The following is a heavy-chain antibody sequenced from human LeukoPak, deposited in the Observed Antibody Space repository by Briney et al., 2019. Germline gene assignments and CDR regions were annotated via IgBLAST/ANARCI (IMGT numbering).Heavy chain of an antibody. Sequence: PSETLSLTCTVSGGSISSYYWSWIRQPAGKGLEWIGRIYTSGSTNYNPSLKSRVTISVDTSKNQFSLKLSSVTAADTAVYYCARGRGAVAGTSFFDYWGQGTLVTVSS. CDR3: ARGRGAVAGTSFFDY. V-gene: IGHV4-4*07. D-gene: IGHD6-19*01. J-gene: IGHJ4*02. CDR1: GGSISSYY. CDR2: IYTSGST.